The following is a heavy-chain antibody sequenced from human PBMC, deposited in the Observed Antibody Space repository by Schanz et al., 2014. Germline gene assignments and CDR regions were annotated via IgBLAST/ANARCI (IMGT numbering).Heavy chain of an antibody. V-gene: IGHV3-23*01. CDR2: ISSNGGST. Sequence: EVQLLESGGGLAQPGGSLRLACAASGFSFSTHWMAWVRQAPGKGLEYVSVISSNGGSTDFADSVKGRFIISRDNSKNTLYLQVNSLRAEDTAVYYCARGPSQGYSYGHNIGAYYYGMDVWGQGTTVTVSS. CDR1: GFSFSTHW. D-gene: IGHD5-18*01. CDR3: ARGPSQGYSYGHNIGAYYYGMDV. J-gene: IGHJ6*02.